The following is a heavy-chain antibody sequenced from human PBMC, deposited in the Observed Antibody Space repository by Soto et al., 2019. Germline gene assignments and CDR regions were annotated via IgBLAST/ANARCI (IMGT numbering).Heavy chain of an antibody. CDR2: IHSDGSST. CDR1: GFTFSYYW. J-gene: IGHJ3*01. V-gene: IGHV3-74*01. D-gene: IGHD1-26*01. Sequence: EVQLVESGGGLVQPGESLRLSCAASGFTFSYYWMHWVRQAPGKGQVWVSRIHSDGSSTTYADSVKGRFTISRDNARNTRYLQMNSLRAEDTAVYYCARGDRGAFDLWGQGTVATVSS. CDR3: ARGDRGAFDL.